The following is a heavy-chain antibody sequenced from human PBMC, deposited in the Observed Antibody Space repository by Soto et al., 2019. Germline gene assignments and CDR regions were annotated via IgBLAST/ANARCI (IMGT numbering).Heavy chain of an antibody. CDR3: ARGGPLITMVRGVIRDYYGMDV. CDR1: GGSISSGGYY. J-gene: IGHJ6*02. D-gene: IGHD3-10*01. Sequence: SETLSLTCTVSGGSISSGGYYWSWIRQHPGKGLEWIGYIYYSGSTYYNPSHKSRVTISVDTSKNQFSLKLSSVTAADTAVYYCARGGPLITMVRGVIRDYYGMDVWGQGTTVTVS. CDR2: IYYSGST. V-gene: IGHV4-31*03.